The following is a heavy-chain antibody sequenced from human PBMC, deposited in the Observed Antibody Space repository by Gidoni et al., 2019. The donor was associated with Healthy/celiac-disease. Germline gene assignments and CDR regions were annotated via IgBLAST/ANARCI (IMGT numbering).Heavy chain of an antibody. J-gene: IGHJ4*02. D-gene: IGHD6-13*01. CDR3: ARDPIPYSSSWLGY. CDR1: GFTFSSYA. Sequence: QVQLVESGGGVVQPGRSLRLSCAASGFTFSSYAMHWVRQAPGKGLEWVAVISYDVSNKYYADSVKGRFTISRDNSKNTLYLQMNSLRAEDTAVYYCARDPIPYSSSWLGYWGQGTLVTVSS. V-gene: IGHV3-30-3*01. CDR2: ISYDVSNK.